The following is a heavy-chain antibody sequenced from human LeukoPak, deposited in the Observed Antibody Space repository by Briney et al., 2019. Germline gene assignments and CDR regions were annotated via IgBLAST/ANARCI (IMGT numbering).Heavy chain of an antibody. J-gene: IGHJ4*02. V-gene: IGHV3-30*18. CDR2: ISYDGSNK. Sequence: GGSLRLSCAASGFTFSSYGMHWVRQAPAKGLEWVAVISYDGSNKYYADSVKGRFTISRDNSKNTLYLQMNSLRAEDTAVYYCAKDHSNYFYYFDYWGQGTLVTVSS. CDR1: GFTFSSYG. CDR3: AKDHSNYFYYFDY. D-gene: IGHD4-11*01.